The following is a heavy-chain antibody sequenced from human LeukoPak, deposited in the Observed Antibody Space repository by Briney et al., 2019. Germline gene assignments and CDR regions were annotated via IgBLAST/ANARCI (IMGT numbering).Heavy chain of an antibody. V-gene: IGHV4-59*08. CDR3: ARQGLGPRFDS. CDR1: GDSISRYY. J-gene: IGHJ4*02. D-gene: IGHD3-10*01. CDR2: IYYGRTT. Sequence: ASETLSLTCSVSGDSISRYYLSWIRQPPGKGLEWIGYIYYGRTTSYNPSLQSRVSMSVDTSQNQFSLKLTSVTAADTAIYFCARQGLGPRFDSWGLGTLVTVSS.